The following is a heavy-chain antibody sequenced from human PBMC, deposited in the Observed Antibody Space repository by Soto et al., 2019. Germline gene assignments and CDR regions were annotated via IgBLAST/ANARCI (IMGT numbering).Heavy chain of an antibody. V-gene: IGHV1-46*03. CDR2: INPSGGST. J-gene: IGHJ4*02. CDR1: GYTFTSYY. Sequence: QVQLVQSGAEVKKPGASVKVSCKASGYTFTSYYMHWVRQAPGQGLEWMGIINPSGGSTSYAQKFQGRVTMTRDTSTSTVYMELSSLRSEDTAVYYCARDGVYCSGGSCYFDYWGQGTLFTVSS. D-gene: IGHD2-15*01. CDR3: ARDGVYCSGGSCYFDY.